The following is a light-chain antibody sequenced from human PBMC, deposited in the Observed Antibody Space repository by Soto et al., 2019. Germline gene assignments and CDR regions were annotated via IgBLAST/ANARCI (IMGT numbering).Light chain of an antibody. J-gene: IGKJ1*01. CDR2: AAS. CDR3: QQYGSSRT. CDR1: QSVDSSF. V-gene: IGKV3-20*01. Sequence: DIVLTQSPGTLSLTPGERATLSCRASQSVDSSFLGWYQQKPGQPPRLLIYAASSRASGIPDRFSGSGSGTDFTLTISRLEPEDFAVYYCQQYGSSRTFGQGTKVDIK.